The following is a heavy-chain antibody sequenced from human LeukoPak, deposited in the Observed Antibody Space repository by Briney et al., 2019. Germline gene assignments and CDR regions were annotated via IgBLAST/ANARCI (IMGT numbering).Heavy chain of an antibody. D-gene: IGHD2-2*01. CDR2: INHSGST. Sequence: ASETLSLTCAVYGGSFSGYYWSWIRQPPGKGLEWIGEINHSGSTNYNPSLKSRVTISVDTSKNQFSLKLSSVTAADTAVYYCARGVEGYCSSTSCYGLDYWGQGTLVTVSS. J-gene: IGHJ4*02. CDR3: ARGVEGYCSSTSCYGLDY. V-gene: IGHV4-34*01. CDR1: GGSFSGYY.